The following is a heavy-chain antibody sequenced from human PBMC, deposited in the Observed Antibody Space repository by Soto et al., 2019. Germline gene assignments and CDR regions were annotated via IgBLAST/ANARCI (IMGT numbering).Heavy chain of an antibody. Sequence: EVQLLESGGGLVQPGGSLRLSCAASGFTFRNYAMSWVRQSPGKGLEWVSVISGSGDNTYYADSVKGRFTISRDNSKNTLYLQMKSVRAEDAAIYYCAKDSSGYYGVFDYWGQGSLVTVSS. CDR1: GFTFRNYA. CDR2: ISGSGDNT. V-gene: IGHV3-23*01. J-gene: IGHJ4*02. D-gene: IGHD3-22*01. CDR3: AKDSSGYYGVFDY.